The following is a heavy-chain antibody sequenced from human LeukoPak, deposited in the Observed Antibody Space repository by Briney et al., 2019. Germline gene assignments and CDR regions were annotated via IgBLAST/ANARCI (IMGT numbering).Heavy chain of an antibody. Sequence: GASVKVSCKASGYTFTSYDINWVRQATGQGLEWMGRIIPILGIANYAQKFQGRVTITADKSTSTAYMELSSLRSEDTAVYYCARDWTLHNYSGSYYRSAFDIWGQGTMVTVSS. J-gene: IGHJ3*02. CDR1: GYTFTSYD. CDR3: ARDWTLHNYSGSYYRSAFDI. CDR2: IIPILGIA. D-gene: IGHD1-26*01. V-gene: IGHV1-69*04.